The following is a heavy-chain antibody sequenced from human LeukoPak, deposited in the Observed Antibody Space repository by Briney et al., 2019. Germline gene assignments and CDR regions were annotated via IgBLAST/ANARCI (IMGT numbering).Heavy chain of an antibody. CDR2: ISGSGDGT. J-gene: IGHJ4*02. CDR1: GFTFSTYA. Sequence: GGSLRLSCPASGFTFSTYAMSWVRQAPGKGLEWVSAISGSGDGTYYADSVKGRFTISRDNSKNTVYLQMSSLRAEDTAIYYCAKDLTIFGVITPNHNYWGQGTLVTVSS. CDR3: AKDLTIFGVITPNHNY. V-gene: IGHV3-23*01. D-gene: IGHD3-3*01.